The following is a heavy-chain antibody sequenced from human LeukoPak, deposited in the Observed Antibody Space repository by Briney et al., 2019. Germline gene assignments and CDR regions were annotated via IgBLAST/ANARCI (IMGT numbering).Heavy chain of an antibody. D-gene: IGHD3-9*01. CDR2: IDPSDSYT. V-gene: IGHV5-10-1*01. CDR1: GYSFTSYW. J-gene: IGHJ4*02. Sequence: GGSLKISCKGSGYSFTSYWISWARQMPGKGLEWVGRIDPSDSYTNYSPSFQGHVTISADKSISTAYLQWSSLKASDTAMYYCARPPTDYNILTGYYEDYWGQGTLVTVSS. CDR3: ARPPTDYNILTGYYEDY.